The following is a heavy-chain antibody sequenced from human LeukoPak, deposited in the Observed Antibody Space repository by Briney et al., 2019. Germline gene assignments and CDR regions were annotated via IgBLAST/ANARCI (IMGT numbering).Heavy chain of an antibody. CDR2: INDDTP. D-gene: IGHD3-3*01. Sequence: PGGSPRLSCTTSGFYFNTYSMSWVRQAPGKGLEWVSAINDDTPYYTDSVKGRFTVSRDNSKDTLYLHLNSLRAEDTAIYYCAKEHDLWHEQGNWFDTWGQRVLVTVSS. V-gene: IGHV3-23*01. CDR1: GFYFNTYS. J-gene: IGHJ5*02. CDR3: AKEHDLWHEQGNWFDT.